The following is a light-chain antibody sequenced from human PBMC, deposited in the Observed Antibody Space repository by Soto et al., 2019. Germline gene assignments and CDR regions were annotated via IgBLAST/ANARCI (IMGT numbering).Light chain of an antibody. J-gene: IGLJ1*01. CDR2: EVS. CDR1: TSEVGGYNY. CDR3: SSYAGSNNPSV. V-gene: IGLV2-8*01. Sequence: QSALTQPPSASGSPGPAVTISCTGTTSEVGGYNYVSWYQHHPGKAPKLMIYEVSKRPSGVPDGFSGSKSGNTASLTVSGLQAEDEADYYCSSYAGSNNPSVFGSGTKLAVL.